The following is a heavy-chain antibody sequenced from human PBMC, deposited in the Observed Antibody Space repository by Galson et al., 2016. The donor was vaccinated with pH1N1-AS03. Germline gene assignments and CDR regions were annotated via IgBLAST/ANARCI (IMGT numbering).Heavy chain of an antibody. CDR3: AKIGVIAKWYFDL. Sequence: SLRLSCAASGFIFSGNSMSWVRQAPGKGLEWVAAISPTGETTPYADSVKGRFIISRDNSKNTLFLEMDSVRAEDTAEYYCAKIGVIAKWYFDLWGRGALVTVSS. CDR2: ISPTGETT. V-gene: IGHV3-23*01. CDR1: GFIFSGNS. J-gene: IGHJ2*01. D-gene: IGHD3-10*01.